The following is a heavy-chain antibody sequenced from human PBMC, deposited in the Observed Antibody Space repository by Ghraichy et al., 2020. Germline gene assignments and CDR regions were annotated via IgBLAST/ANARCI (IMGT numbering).Heavy chain of an antibody. CDR1: GFTFSSYT. D-gene: IGHD5-12*01. CDR3: AKVEGSGYELVY. Sequence: GESLNISCAASGFTFSSYTMTWVRQAPGKGLEWVSGIIGSGGRTYYADSVKGRFTISRDNSNNTLYLEMNSLRAEDTAVYYCAKVEGSGYELVYWGQGTLVTVSS. V-gene: IGHV3-23*01. CDR2: IIGSGGRT. J-gene: IGHJ4*02.